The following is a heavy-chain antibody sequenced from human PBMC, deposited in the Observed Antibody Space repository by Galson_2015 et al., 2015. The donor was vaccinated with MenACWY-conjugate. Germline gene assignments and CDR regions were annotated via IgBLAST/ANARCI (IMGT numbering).Heavy chain of an antibody. CDR3: ARGEYCTGGSCFSRGDY. V-gene: IGHV4-4*01. D-gene: IGHD2-15*01. Sequence: ETLSLTCAVSGGSITSGHWWSWVRPPPGKGLEWIGEIYHSGSTNYNPSLKSRVTMSVDTSKNQFSLKLISVTAADTAVYFCARGEYCTGGSCFSRGDYWGQGTLVTVSS. CDR1: GGSITSGHW. J-gene: IGHJ4*02. CDR2: IYHSGST.